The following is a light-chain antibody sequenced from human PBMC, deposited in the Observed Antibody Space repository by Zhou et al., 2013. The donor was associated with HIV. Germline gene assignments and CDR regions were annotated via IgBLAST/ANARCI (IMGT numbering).Light chain of an antibody. CDR2: AAS. CDR1: QGISSY. CDR3: QQSYSTPPT. V-gene: IGKV1-39*01. J-gene: IGKJ4*01. Sequence: DIQLTQSPSFLSASVGDRVIITCRASQGISSYLAWYQQKPGKAPKLLIYAASTLQSGVPSRFSGSGSGTDFTLTISSLQPEDFATYYCQQSYSTPPTFGGGTKVEIK.